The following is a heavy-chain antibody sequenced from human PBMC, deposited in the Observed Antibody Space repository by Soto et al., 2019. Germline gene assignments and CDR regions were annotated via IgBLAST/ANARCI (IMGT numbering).Heavy chain of an antibody. CDR2: ISAYNGNT. D-gene: IGHD3-9*01. V-gene: IGHV1-18*04. J-gene: IGHJ5*02. CDR1: GYTFTSYG. Sequence: ASVKVSCKASGYTFTSYGISWVRQAPGQGLEWMGWISAYNGNTNYAQKLQGRVTMTTDTSTSTAYMELRSLRSDDTAVYYCARDLTIYDILTGSFLDWFDPWGQGTLVTVSS. CDR3: ARDLTIYDILTGSFLDWFDP.